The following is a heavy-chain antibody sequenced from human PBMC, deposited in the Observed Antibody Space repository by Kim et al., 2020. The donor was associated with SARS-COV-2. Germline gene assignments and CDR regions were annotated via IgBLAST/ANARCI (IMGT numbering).Heavy chain of an antibody. Sequence: GGSLRLSCAGSGFTFSSYSVNWVRQAPGKGLEWVSSISGTGTYISYADSVKGRFIISRDNAKKSLFLQMHSLRAEDTAVYYCAREEWYNWNYEGTYYFDYWGQGTLVTVSS. D-gene: IGHD1-7*01. CDR3: AREEWYNWNYEGTYYFDY. CDR1: GFTFSSYS. V-gene: IGHV3-21*01. CDR2: ISGTGTYI. J-gene: IGHJ4*02.